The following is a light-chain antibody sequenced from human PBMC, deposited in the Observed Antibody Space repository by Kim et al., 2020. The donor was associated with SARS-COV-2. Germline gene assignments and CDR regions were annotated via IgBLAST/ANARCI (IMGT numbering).Light chain of an antibody. J-gene: IGKJ2*01. Sequence: SGSVGDRVTITCRASQSISSWLAWYQQKPGRAPTLLMYKASTLESGVTSRFSGSGYGTEFTLTISSLQPDDFATYYCQQYNTYPSTFGQGTKREI. CDR3: QQYNTYPST. CDR2: KAS. V-gene: IGKV1-5*03. CDR1: QSISSW.